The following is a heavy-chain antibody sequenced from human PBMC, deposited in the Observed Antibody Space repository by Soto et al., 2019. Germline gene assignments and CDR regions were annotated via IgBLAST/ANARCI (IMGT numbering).Heavy chain of an antibody. CDR3: AREEIYCSGGSCYELPASSGMAV. J-gene: IGHJ6*02. CDR1: GGSISSSNW. CDR2: IYHSGST. Sequence: PSETLSLTCAVSGGSISSSNWWSWGRQPPGKGVWGVGEIYHSGSTKYNPSLKRRVTISVDKSKNQFSLKLSSVTAADTAVYYCAREEIYCSGGSCYELPASSGMAVWAQGPT. D-gene: IGHD2-15*01. V-gene: IGHV4-4*02.